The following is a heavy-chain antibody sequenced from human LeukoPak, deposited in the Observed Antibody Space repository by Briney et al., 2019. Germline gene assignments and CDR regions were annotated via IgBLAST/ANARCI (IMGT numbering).Heavy chain of an antibody. CDR1: GFTVSSNY. V-gene: IGHV3-53*01. Sequence: GGSLRLSCAASGFTVSSNYMSWVRQAPGKGLEWVSVIYSGGSTYYADSVKGRFTISRDNSKNTLYLQMNSLRAEDTAVYYCARDLYSYGYLGYWGQGTLVTASS. CDR2: IYSGGST. J-gene: IGHJ4*02. CDR3: ARDLYSYGYLGY. D-gene: IGHD5-18*01.